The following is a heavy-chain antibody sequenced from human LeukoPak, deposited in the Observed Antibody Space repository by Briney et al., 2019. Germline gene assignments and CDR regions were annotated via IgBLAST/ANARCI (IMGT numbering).Heavy chain of an antibody. CDR1: GYTFTGCY. J-gene: IGHJ4*02. D-gene: IGHD6-19*01. CDR2: INPNSGGT. Sequence: GSVKVSCKASGYTFTGCYMHWVRQAPGQGLEWMGWINPNSGGTHYAQKFQGRVTMTRDTSISTAYMELSSLRSDDTALHYCASGSSLDGSSGWPTHYYWGQGALVAVSS. V-gene: IGHV1-2*02. CDR3: ASGSSLDGSSGWPTHYY.